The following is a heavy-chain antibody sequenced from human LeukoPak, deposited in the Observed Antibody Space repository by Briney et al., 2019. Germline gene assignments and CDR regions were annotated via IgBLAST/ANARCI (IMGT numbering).Heavy chain of an antibody. Sequence: GGSLRLSCAASGFTFSSYAMHWVRQAPGKGLEWVAVISYDGSNKYYADSVKGRFTISRDNSKSTLYLQMNSLRAEDTAVYYCARDSAMIVVATIGGIDYWGQGTLVTVSS. V-gene: IGHV3-30-3*01. CDR2: ISYDGSNK. J-gene: IGHJ4*02. CDR1: GFTFSSYA. CDR3: ARDSAMIVVATIGGIDY. D-gene: IGHD3-22*01.